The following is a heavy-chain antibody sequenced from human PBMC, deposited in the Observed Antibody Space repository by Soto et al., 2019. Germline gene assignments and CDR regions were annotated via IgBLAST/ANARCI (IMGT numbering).Heavy chain of an antibody. V-gene: IGHV4-39*01. D-gene: IGHD3-3*01. J-gene: IGHJ5*02. CDR1: GGSISSSSYY. Sequence: QLQLQESGPGLVKPSETLSLTCTVSGGSISSSSYYWGWIRQPPGKGLEWIGSIYYSGSTYYNPSLKSRVTISVDPSKNQFSLKLSSVTAADTAVYYCARARITIFGVVNWFDPWGQGTLVTVSS. CDR2: IYYSGST. CDR3: ARARITIFGVVNWFDP.